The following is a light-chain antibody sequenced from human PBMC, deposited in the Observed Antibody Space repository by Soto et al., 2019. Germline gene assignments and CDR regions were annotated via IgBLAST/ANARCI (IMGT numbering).Light chain of an antibody. CDR2: SAS. J-gene: IGKJ3*01. CDR1: QDISNS. CDR3: QKYNRAPFT. V-gene: IGKV1-27*01. Sequence: MTQSPSSLSASVGDRVTITCRASQDISNSLAWYQQQPGKLPRLLIYSASTLQSGVPSRFSGSGSGTDFTLTISNLQPEDVATYYCQKYNRAPFTFGPGTKVDIK.